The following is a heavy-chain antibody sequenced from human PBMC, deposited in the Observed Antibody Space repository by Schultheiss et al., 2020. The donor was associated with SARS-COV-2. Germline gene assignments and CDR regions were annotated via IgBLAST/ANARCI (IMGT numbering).Heavy chain of an antibody. Sequence: SETLSLTCAVSGGSISSGGYSWSWIRQPPGKGLEWIGYIYHSGSTYYNPSLKNRVTISVDRSKNQFSLKLSCVTAADTAVYYCGREGGSYDHAFDIWGQGTMVTVSS. CDR2: IYHSGST. D-gene: IGHD1-26*01. CDR3: GREGGSYDHAFDI. J-gene: IGHJ3*02. CDR1: GGSISSGGYS. V-gene: IGHV4-30-2*01.